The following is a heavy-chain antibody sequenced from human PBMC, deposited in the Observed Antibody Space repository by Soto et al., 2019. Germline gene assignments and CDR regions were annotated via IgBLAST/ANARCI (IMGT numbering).Heavy chain of an antibody. D-gene: IGHD2-21*02. CDR1: GFIFSMYS. Sequence: GGSLRLSCEVSGFIFSMYSMSWVRQTPGKGLEWVAKIPQDGVDGHYADAVKGRFTISRDNGKNSLYLQMNNLRAEDTAVYYCARDHLILPAHDFFYGSDVWGRGATVTVSS. J-gene: IGHJ6*02. CDR2: IPQDGVDG. CDR3: ARDHLILPAHDFFYGSDV. V-gene: IGHV3-7*03.